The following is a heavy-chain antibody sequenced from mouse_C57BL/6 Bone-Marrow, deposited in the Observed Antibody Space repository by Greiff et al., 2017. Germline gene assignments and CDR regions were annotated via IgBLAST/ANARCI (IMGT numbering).Heavy chain of an antibody. CDR3: ARSGPLGRSFDY. CDR2: ICPTSGRT. Sequence: VQLQQPGAELVKPGASVKMSCKASGYTFTSYWITWVKQRPGQGLEWIGDICPTSGRTNYNEKFKSKAILTVDTSSNTAYMQLSSLTSEDSAVFYGARSGPLGRSFDYWGQGTTLTVSS. CDR1: GYTFTSYW. V-gene: IGHV1-55*01. D-gene: IGHD4-1*01. J-gene: IGHJ2*01.